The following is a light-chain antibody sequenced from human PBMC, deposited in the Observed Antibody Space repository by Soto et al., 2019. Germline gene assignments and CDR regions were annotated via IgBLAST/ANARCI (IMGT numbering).Light chain of an antibody. CDR2: EVT. CDR1: SSDIGGYNY. CDR3: SSYADNNSVL. Sequence: QSALTQPPSASGSPGQSVTISCTGTSSDIGGYNYVSWYQQHPGKAPKLLIYEVTKRPSGVPDRFSGSSSGNTASLTVSGLQTEDEADYYCSSYADNNSVLFGGGTQLTVL. J-gene: IGLJ2*01. V-gene: IGLV2-8*01.